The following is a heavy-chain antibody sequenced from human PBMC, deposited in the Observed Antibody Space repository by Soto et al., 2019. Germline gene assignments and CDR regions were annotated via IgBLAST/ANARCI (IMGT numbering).Heavy chain of an antibody. J-gene: IGHJ4*02. V-gene: IGHV3-7*05. CDR1: GFTFSSYW. D-gene: IGHD3-10*01. CDR2: IKQDGSEK. CDR3: GGSVRGFFIMNDY. Sequence: GGSLRLSCAASGFTFSSYWMSWVRQAPGKGLEWVANIKQDGSEKYYVDSVKGRFTISRDNAKNSLYLQMDSLRAEDTAVYYCGGSVRGFFIMNDYWGRGPLVTVSS.